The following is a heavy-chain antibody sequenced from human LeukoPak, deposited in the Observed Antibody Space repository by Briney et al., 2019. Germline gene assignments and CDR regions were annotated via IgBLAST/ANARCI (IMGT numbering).Heavy chain of an antibody. CDR1: GFTFSGSA. D-gene: IGHD6-19*01. J-gene: IGHJ4*02. CDR3: TSVSGWEDGDFDY. Sequence: GGSLRLSCAASGFTFSGSAMHWVRQASGKGLEWVGRIRSKANSYATAYAASVKGRFTISRDDSKNTAYLQMNSLKTEDTAVYYCTSVSGWEDGDFDYWGQGTLVTVSS. V-gene: IGHV3-73*01. CDR2: IRSKANSYAT.